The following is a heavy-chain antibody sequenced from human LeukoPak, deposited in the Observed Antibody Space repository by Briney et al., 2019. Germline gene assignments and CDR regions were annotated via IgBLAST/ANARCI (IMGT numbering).Heavy chain of an antibody. V-gene: IGHV3-7*03. Sequence: GGSLRLSCAASGFTFSSYWMSWVRQAPGKGLEWVSNIKRDGGGKYYVDSVKGRFTISRDNAKNSLYLQMNSLRAEDTAVYFCARGQTTVTNWGQGTLVTVSS. CDR3: ARGQTTVTN. D-gene: IGHD4-17*01. CDR2: IKRDGGGK. J-gene: IGHJ4*02. CDR1: GFTFSSYW.